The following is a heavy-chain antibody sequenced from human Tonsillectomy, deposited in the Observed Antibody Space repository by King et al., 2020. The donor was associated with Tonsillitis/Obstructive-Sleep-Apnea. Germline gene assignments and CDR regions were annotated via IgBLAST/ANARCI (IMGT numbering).Heavy chain of an antibody. J-gene: IGHJ4*02. D-gene: IGHD5-18*01. Sequence: VQLVESWGGLVQPGGSLRLSCAASGFTFSSYAMSWVRQAPGKGLEWVSAMSGSGGSKYSAEAVKGRFTISRDNYKNTLYLQMNSLRAEDTAVYYCAKWSDTAMANAAFDYWGQGPLVTVSS. V-gene: IGHV3-23*04. CDR3: AKWSDTAMANAAFDY. CDR1: GFTFSSYA. CDR2: MSGSGGSK.